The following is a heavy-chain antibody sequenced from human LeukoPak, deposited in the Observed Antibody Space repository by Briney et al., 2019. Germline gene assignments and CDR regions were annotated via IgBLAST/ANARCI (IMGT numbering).Heavy chain of an antibody. CDR2: INPNSGGT. CDR3: ARTYGDYTPNYYGMDV. CDR1: GYTFTGYY. D-gene: IGHD4-17*01. V-gene: IGHV1-2*04. Sequence: ASVKVSCKASGYTFTGYYMHWVRQAPGQGLEWMGWINPNSGGTNYAQKFQGWVTMTRDTSISTAYMELSRLRSDDTAVYYCARTYGDYTPNYYGMDVWGQGTTVTVSS. J-gene: IGHJ6*02.